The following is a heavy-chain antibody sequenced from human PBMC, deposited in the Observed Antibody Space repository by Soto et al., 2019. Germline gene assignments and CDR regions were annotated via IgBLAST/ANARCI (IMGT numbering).Heavy chain of an antibody. J-gene: IGHJ4*01. V-gene: IGHV3-73*01. CDR3: TTLPFYYESSPRDYIDY. Sequence: WGTLRLSCAASGCSFSGSDMHWVRQASGKGLEWVGHIRSKAHSYATTYAASVIGRFTISRDDSKNTAYLQMNSLKTEAMAVYYCTTLPFYYESSPRDYIDYWGQGTMVTVSS. CDR2: IRSKAHSYAT. CDR1: GCSFSGSD. D-gene: IGHD3-22*01.